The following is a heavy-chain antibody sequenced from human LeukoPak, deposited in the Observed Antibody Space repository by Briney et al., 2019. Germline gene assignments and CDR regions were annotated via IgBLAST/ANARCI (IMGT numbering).Heavy chain of an antibody. D-gene: IGHD5-18*01. Sequence: SGGSLRLSCAASGFTFSSYAMSWVRQAPGKGLEWVSAISGSGGSTYYADSVKGRFTISRDNSKNTLYLQMNSLRAEDTAVYYCARGIQLRPTFGISYYYYGMDVWGQGTTVTVSS. V-gene: IGHV3-23*01. CDR1: GFTFSSYA. CDR3: ARGIQLRPTFGISYYYYGMDV. J-gene: IGHJ6*02. CDR2: ISGSGGST.